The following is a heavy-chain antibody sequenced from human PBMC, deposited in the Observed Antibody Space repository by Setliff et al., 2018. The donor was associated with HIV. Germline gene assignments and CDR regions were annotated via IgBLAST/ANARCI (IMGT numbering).Heavy chain of an antibody. J-gene: IGHJ4*02. CDR2: IYYSGTT. CDR1: GVSITTGTYH. V-gene: IGHV4-39*07. CDR3: ARLDCSSSSGFVDY. Sequence: SETLSLTCTVSGVSITTGTYHWGWIRQSPTKGLEWVGDIYYSGTTNYNPSLESRVTISVDTSKNQFSLKLSSVTAADTAVYYCARLDCSSSSGFVDYWGQGTLVTVSS. D-gene: IGHD2-2*01.